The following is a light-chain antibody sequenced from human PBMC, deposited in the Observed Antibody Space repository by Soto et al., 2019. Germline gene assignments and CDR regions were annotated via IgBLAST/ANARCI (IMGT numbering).Light chain of an antibody. J-gene: IGKJ1*01. CDR3: QQYGSSPTWT. CDR2: GAS. Sequence: EIVLTQSPGTLSLSPGERATLSCRTSQSVSNNYLAWYQQKPGQAPRLLIYGASSRATGIPDRFSGSGSGTDFTLTISSLEPEDFAVYYCQQYGSSPTWTFGQGTKVDIK. V-gene: IGKV3-20*01. CDR1: QSVSNNY.